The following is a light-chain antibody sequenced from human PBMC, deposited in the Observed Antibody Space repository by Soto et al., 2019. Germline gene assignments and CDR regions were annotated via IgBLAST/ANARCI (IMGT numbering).Light chain of an antibody. Sequence: SYELNQPPSVSVAPGETASLTCGGNNIGSKSVHWYQQKPGQAPALVISYDSARPSGIPERFSGSNSGSTATLTISGVEAGDESDYYCQVWDGASDRPVFGGGTKLTVL. CDR3: QVWDGASDRPV. CDR1: NIGSKS. J-gene: IGLJ2*01. V-gene: IGLV3-21*04. CDR2: YDS.